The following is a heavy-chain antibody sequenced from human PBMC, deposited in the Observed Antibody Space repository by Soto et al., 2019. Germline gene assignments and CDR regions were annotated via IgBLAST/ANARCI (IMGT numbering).Heavy chain of an antibody. V-gene: IGHV3-15*01. Sequence: GGSLRLSCAASGFTFSNAWMSWVRQAPGKGLEWVGRIKSKTDGGTTDYAAPVKGRFTISRDDSKNTLYLQMNSLKTEDTAVYYCTTSPLDVYTYHASIAARQVIDYWGQGTLVTVSS. CDR3: TTSPLDVYTYHASIAARQVIDY. J-gene: IGHJ4*02. CDR1: GFTFSNAW. D-gene: IGHD6-6*01. CDR2: IKSKTDGGTT.